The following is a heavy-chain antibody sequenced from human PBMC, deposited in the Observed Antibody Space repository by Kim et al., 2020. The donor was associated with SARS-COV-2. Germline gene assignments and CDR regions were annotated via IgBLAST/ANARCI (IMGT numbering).Heavy chain of an antibody. CDR3: ARGTTMVQGVLDV. D-gene: IGHD3-10*01. CDR1: GGSFSGYY. V-gene: IGHV4-34*01. CDR2: INHSGST. J-gene: IGHJ6*03. Sequence: SETLSLTCAVYGGSFSGYYWSWIRQPPGKGLEWIGEINHSGSTNYNPSLKSRVTISVDTSKNQFSLKLSSVTAADTAVYYCARGTTMVQGVLDVWGKGTT.